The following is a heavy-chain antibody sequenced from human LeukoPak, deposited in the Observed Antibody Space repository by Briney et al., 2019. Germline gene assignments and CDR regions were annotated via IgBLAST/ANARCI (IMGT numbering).Heavy chain of an antibody. CDR2: IYYSGST. J-gene: IGHJ5*02. D-gene: IGHD6-13*01. CDR3: ARDSGSKSAGTGPWFGP. Sequence: PSETLSLTCTVSGGSISSSSYYWGWIRQPPGKGLEWIGSIYYSGSTYYNPSLKSRVTISVDTSKNQFSLKLSSVTAADTAVYYCARDSGSKSAGTGPWFGPWGQGTLVTVSS. CDR1: GGSISSSSYY. V-gene: IGHV4-39*07.